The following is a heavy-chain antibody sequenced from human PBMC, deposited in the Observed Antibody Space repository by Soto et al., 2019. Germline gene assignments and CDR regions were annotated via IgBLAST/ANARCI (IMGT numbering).Heavy chain of an antibody. CDR3: ARDPGWNRNSPNWFDP. CDR2: IIPIFGTA. V-gene: IGHV1-69*06. J-gene: IGHJ5*02. CDR1: GGTFSSYA. D-gene: IGHD1-1*01. Sequence: SVKVSCKASGGTFSSYAISWVRQAPGQGLEWMGGIIPIFGTANYAQKFQGRVTITADKSTSTAYMELSSLRSEDTAVYYCARDPGWNRNSPNWFDPWGQGTLVTVS.